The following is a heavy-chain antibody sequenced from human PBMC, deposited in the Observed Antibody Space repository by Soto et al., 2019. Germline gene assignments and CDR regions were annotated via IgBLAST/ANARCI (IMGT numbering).Heavy chain of an antibody. CDR3: AKGPDCSGGGCYCPGDY. CDR1: GFTFSNYW. D-gene: IGHD2-15*01. CDR2: ISTDGSTK. V-gene: IGHV3-74*01. J-gene: IGHJ4*02. Sequence: EMQLVESGGDLVQPGGSLRLSCAASGFTFSNYWIHWVRQAPGKGLVWVSRISTDGSTKNYADSVKGRFTISRDNAQNMGYLKMNSLRADDTAVYFCAKGPDCSGGGCYCPGDYWAQGTLVNVSS.